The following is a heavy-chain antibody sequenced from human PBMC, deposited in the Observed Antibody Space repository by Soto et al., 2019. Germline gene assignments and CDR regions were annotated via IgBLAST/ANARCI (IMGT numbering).Heavy chain of an antibody. Sequence: PSETRSLTCAVSGYSIRNGYYWGWIRQPPGKGLEWIGTIYHSGSTYYNPSLKSRVTISVDASENHFSLKLSSVTAADTAVYYCARVGPYCGGDCYSPPPWGQGTLVTVSS. CDR1: GYSIRNGYY. D-gene: IGHD2-21*02. CDR2: IYHSGST. J-gene: IGHJ5*02. CDR3: ARVGPYCGGDCYSPPP. V-gene: IGHV4-38-2*01.